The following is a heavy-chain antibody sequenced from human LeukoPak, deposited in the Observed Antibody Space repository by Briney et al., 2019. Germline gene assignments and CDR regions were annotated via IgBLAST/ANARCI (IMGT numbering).Heavy chain of an antibody. CDR3: ARGVQSAVAGIYYFDY. CDR1: GGSISSYY. J-gene: IGHJ4*02. CDR2: IYTSGST. Sequence: SETLSLTCTVSGGSISSYYWSWIRQPAGKGLEWIGRIYTSGSTNYNPSLKSRVTMSVDTPKNQFSLKLSSVTAADTAVYYCARGVQSAVAGIYYFDYWGQGTLVTVSS. V-gene: IGHV4-4*07. D-gene: IGHD6-19*01.